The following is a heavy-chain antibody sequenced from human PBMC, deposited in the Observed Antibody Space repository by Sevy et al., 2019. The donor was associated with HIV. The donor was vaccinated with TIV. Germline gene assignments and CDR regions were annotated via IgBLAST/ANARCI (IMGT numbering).Heavy chain of an antibody. CDR3: ARETVRGYNL. J-gene: IGHJ4*01. V-gene: IGHV3-53*01. CDR1: GFSVGSND. D-gene: IGHD5-12*01. CDR2: IYAGGNT. Sequence: GGSLRLSCVASGFSVGSNDISWVRQAPGKGLEWVSAIYAGGNTYYADTVKVRFTISRDNSKNTVYLQMNSLRAEDTAVYYCARETVRGYNLWGQGTLVTVSS.